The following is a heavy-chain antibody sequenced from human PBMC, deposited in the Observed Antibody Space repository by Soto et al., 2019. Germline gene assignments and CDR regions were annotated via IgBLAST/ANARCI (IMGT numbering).Heavy chain of an antibody. V-gene: IGHV3-48*02. Sequence: GGSLRLSCAASGFSFSSYSMNWVRQAPGKGLEWISYLSSSKTYIWYADSVKGRFTISRDNAKNSLSLQMNSLRDEDTAVYYCVRDSGWAFDIWGLATMVTVSS. CDR2: LSSSKTYI. D-gene: IGHD6-19*01. J-gene: IGHJ3*02. CDR1: GFSFSSYS. CDR3: VRDSGWAFDI.